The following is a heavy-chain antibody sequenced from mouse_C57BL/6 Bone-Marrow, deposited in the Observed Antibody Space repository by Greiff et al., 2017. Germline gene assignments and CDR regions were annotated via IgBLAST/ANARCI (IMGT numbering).Heavy chain of an antibody. J-gene: IGHJ3*01. CDR1: GYTFTDHI. CDR3: ARTTLGHCAGFAY. D-gene: IGHD1-1*01. CDR2: IYPVSGET. V-gene: IGHV1-11*01. Sequence: VQLQQSGAELVSPGASVTLSCKASGYTFTDHIMTWVKKRPGQGLEWIGGIYPVSGETNYNQKFMGQATFSVDRSSSTVYMQLNSLTSEDSAVYYCARTTLGHCAGFAYWGQGTLVTVSA.